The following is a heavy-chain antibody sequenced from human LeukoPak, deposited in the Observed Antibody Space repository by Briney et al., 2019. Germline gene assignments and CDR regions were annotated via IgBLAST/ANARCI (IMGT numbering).Heavy chain of an antibody. Sequence: PGRSLRLSCAASGFTFSSYAMHWVRQAPGKGLEWVAVISYDGSNKYYADSVKGRFTISRDNSKNTLYLQMNSLRAEDTAVYYCAAIHPSIYCSSTSCYTNGAFDIWGQGTMVTVSS. V-gene: IGHV3-30-3*01. D-gene: IGHD2-2*02. J-gene: IGHJ3*02. CDR2: ISYDGSNK. CDR3: AAIHPSIYCSSTSCYTNGAFDI. CDR1: GFTFSSYA.